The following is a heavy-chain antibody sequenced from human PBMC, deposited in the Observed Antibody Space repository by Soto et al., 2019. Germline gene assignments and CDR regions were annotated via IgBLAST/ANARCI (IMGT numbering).Heavy chain of an antibody. CDR1: GFTFSSYS. V-gene: IGHV3-48*02. D-gene: IGHD3-3*01. CDR2: ISSSSSTI. J-gene: IGHJ4*02. Sequence: EVQLVESGGGLVQPGGSLRLSCAASGFTFSSYSMNWVRQAPGKGLEWVSYISSSSSTIYYADSVKGRFTISRDNAKNSLYQQKNSLGDEDAAVYYCARDYDFWSGYYGSNDYWGQGTLVTVSS. CDR3: ARDYDFWSGYYGSNDY.